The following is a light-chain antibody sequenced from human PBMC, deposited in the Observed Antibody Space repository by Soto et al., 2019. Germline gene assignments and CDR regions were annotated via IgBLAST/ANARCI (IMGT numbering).Light chain of an antibody. J-gene: IGKJ2*01. V-gene: IGKV3-11*01. CDR2: AAS. CDR3: QQRDNLYT. Sequence: DIVLTQSPATLSLSPGERATLSCRASQSVSSYLAWYQQKPGQAPRLLIYAASARATGIPARFSGSGSRTDFTLTISSLEPEDFAVYYCQQRDNLYTFGQGTKLEI. CDR1: QSVSSY.